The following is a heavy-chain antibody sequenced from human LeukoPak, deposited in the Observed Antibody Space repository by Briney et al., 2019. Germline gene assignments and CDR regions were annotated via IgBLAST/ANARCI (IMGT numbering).Heavy chain of an antibody. Sequence: PGGSLRLSCTASGFRFGDYGMSWVRQAPGKGLEWVGFIRSKAYGGTIDYAASVEGRLTISRDDSKGIAYLQMNSLQTEDTAVYYCTPSLFMVVKTTNDYWGQGTLVTVSS. CDR2: IRSKAYGGTI. V-gene: IGHV3-49*04. CDR1: GFRFGDYG. CDR3: TPSLFMVVKTTNDY. D-gene: IGHD2-2*01. J-gene: IGHJ4*02.